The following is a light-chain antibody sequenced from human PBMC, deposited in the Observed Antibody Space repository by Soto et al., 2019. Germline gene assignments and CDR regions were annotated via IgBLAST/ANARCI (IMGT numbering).Light chain of an antibody. CDR1: QPISKN. CDR2: ASS. J-gene: IGKJ5*01. V-gene: IGKV1-39*01. Sequence: DIQMTQSPSSLSASVGDRVTITCRASQPISKNLNWYQQRPGKPPNLLIYASSSLQRGVPPRFSGGGSGTEFTLTITSLQPEDFATYYRQQTDSTPITFGQGTRLEIK. CDR3: QQTDSTPIT.